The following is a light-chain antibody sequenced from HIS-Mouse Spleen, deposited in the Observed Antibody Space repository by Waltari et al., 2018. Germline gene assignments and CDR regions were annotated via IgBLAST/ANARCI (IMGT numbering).Light chain of an antibody. Sequence: SYVLTQPPSVSVAPGQTARITCGGNNLGSKSVHWYQQKPGQAPGLVVYDDSDRPSGIPERFSGSNSGNTATLTISRVEAGDEADYYCQVWDSSSDHRVFGGGTKLTVL. V-gene: IGLV3-21*02. J-gene: IGLJ3*02. CDR3: QVWDSSSDHRV. CDR1: NLGSKS. CDR2: DDS.